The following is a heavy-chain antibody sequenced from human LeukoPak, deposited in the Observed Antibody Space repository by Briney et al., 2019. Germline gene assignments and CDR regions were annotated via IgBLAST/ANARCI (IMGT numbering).Heavy chain of an antibody. V-gene: IGHV1-2*02. CDR1: GYTFTDYY. J-gene: IGHJ4*02. CDR2: IIPNSGGT. CDR3: ARFSTRGWHFDY. Sequence: GASVKVSCKASGYTFTDYYMYWAQQAPGQGLEWMGWIIPNSGGTDYAQRFQGRVTMTRDTSITTAYMELSSLRSDDTAVYYCARFSTRGWHFDYWGQGTLVTVSS. D-gene: IGHD6-19*01.